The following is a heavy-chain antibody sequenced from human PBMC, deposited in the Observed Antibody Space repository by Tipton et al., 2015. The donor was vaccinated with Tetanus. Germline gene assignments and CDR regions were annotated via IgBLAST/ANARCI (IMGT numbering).Heavy chain of an antibody. V-gene: IGHV3-23*01. CDR3: AKGGGHSGSWSDYLDS. CDR2: ISGSGNYT. CDR1: GFTFSNFA. J-gene: IGHJ4*02. D-gene: IGHD6-13*01. Sequence: SLRLSCTASGFTFSNFAMSWVRQAPGKGLEWVSTISGSGNYTYYADSVKGQFTISRDNSKNTQSLQMNSLRADDTAVYYCAKGGGHSGSWSDYLDSWGQGTLVTVSS.